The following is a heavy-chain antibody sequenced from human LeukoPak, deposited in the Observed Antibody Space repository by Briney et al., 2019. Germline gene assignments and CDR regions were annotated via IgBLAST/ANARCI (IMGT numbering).Heavy chain of an antibody. CDR1: GFSVNNHY. CDR3: ASEKRGNAFDI. Sequence: GGSLRLSCAVSGFSVNNHYISWVRQAPGKGLEWVAVISYDGSNKYYADSVKGRFTISRDNSKNTLYLQMNSLRAEDTAVYYCASEKRGNAFDIWGQGTMVTVSS. D-gene: IGHD3-16*01. CDR2: ISYDGSNK. J-gene: IGHJ3*02. V-gene: IGHV3-30-3*01.